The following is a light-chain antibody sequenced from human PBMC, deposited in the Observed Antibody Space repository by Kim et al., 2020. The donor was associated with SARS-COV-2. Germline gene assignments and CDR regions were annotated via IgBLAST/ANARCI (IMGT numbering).Light chain of an antibody. CDR2: EAN. V-gene: IGLV2-23*01. J-gene: IGLJ1*01. CDR1: SSDIGSYNL. Sequence: QSALTQPASVSGSPGQSITISCTGTSSDIGSYNLVSWYQQHPGKAPKLMIYEANERPSGVSIRFSGSKSGNTASLTISGLQAEDEADYYCCSYAGASPYVFGTGTKVTVL. CDR3: CSYAGASPYV.